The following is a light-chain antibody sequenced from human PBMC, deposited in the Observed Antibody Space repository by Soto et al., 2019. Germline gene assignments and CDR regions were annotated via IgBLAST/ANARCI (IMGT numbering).Light chain of an antibody. CDR3: QQLNSYPRT. CDR2: AAS. Sequence: DIQLTQSPAFRSGSVGDSATITWRAGQGISSYLAWYQQKPGKAPKLLIYAASTLQTGVPSRFSGSGSGTDFTLTISSLQPEDFATYCCQQLNSYPRTFGQGTRLENK. V-gene: IGKV1-9*01. J-gene: IGKJ5*01. CDR1: QGISSY.